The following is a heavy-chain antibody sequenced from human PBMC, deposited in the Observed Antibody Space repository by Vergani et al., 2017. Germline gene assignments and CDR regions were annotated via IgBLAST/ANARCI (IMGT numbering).Heavy chain of an antibody. J-gene: IGHJ6*02. CDR3: AKERGYYDILTGTGGMDV. CDR2: ISGSGGST. Sequence: EVQLLESGGGLVQPGGSLRLSCAASGFTFSSYAMSWVRQAPGKGLEWVSAISGSGGSTYYADSVKGRFTISRDNSKNTLYLQMNSLRAEDTAVYYCAKERGYYDILTGTGGMDVWGQGTTVTVSS. CDR1: GFTFSSYA. D-gene: IGHD3-9*01. V-gene: IGHV3-23*01.